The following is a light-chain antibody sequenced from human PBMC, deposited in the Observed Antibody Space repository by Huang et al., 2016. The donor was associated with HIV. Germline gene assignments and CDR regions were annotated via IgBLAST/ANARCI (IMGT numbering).Light chain of an antibody. CDR1: QNVYTK. V-gene: IGKV3-15*01. CDR2: GAS. Sequence: EIKMTQSPAVLSVSPGDRVTLSCRASQNVYTKVAWYHHRPGQAPRLLISGASTRATDTPARFSGGGSGTEYTLNITRVQSGDFGIYYCQQYNNWPPWTFGPGTKVEAK. J-gene: IGKJ1*01. CDR3: QQYNNWPPWT.